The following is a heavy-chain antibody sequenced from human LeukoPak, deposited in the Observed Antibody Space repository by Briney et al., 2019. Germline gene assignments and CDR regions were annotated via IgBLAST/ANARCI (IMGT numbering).Heavy chain of an antibody. CDR1: GGTFSSYG. CDR2: IIPLFETT. V-gene: IGHV1-69*05. J-gene: IGHJ4*02. D-gene: IGHD3/OR15-3a*01. CDR3: ATSWTPEYYFDY. Sequence: SVKVSCKAFGGTFSSYGISWVRQAPGQGLEWMGGIIPLFETTNYAQKFQGRVTIITDESTNTAYMEVGSLRSEDTAVYYCATSWTPEYYFDYWGQGTLVTVSS.